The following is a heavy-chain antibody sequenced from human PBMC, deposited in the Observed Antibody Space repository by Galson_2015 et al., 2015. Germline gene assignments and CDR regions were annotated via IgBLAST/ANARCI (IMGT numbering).Heavy chain of an antibody. V-gene: IGHV3-33*01. Sequence: SLRLSCAASGFTFSSYGMHWVRQAPGKGLEWVAVIWYDGSNKYYADSVKGRFTISRDNSKNTLYLQMNSLRAEDTAVYYCARDLTAYCGGDCSFDYWGQGTLGTVSS. D-gene: IGHD2-21*02. CDR2: IWYDGSNK. CDR1: GFTFSSYG. J-gene: IGHJ4*02. CDR3: ARDLTAYCGGDCSFDY.